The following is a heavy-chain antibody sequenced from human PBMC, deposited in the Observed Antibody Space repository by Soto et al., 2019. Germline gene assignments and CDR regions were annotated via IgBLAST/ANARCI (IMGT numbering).Heavy chain of an antibody. J-gene: IGHJ6*02. CDR1: GFTFSSYW. V-gene: IGHV3-7*01. D-gene: IGHD2-2*01. CDR2: IKQDGSEK. Sequence: GGSLRLSCAASGFTFSSYWMSWVRQAPGKGLEWVTNIKQDGSEKYYVDSVKGRFTISRDNAKNSLYLQMNSLRAEDTAVYYCARDPNIVLVPAALRSYYYYYGMDVWGQGTTVTVSS. CDR3: ARDPNIVLVPAALRSYYYYYGMDV.